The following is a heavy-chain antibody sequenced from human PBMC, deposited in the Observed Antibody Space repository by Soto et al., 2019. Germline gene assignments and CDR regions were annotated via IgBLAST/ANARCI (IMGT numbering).Heavy chain of an antibody. Sequence: SETLSLTCTVSCGSISSYYWSWIRQPPGKGLEWIGYIYYSGSTNYNPSLKSRVTISVDTSKNQFSLKLSSVTAADTAVYYCARYYYGSGSYYKANWFDPWGQGTLVTVSS. CDR1: CGSISSYY. D-gene: IGHD3-10*01. V-gene: IGHV4-59*01. CDR3: ARYYYGSGSYYKANWFDP. J-gene: IGHJ5*02. CDR2: IYYSGST.